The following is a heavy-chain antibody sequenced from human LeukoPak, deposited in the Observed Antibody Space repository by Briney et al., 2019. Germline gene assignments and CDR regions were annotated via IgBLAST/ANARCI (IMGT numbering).Heavy chain of an antibody. CDR1: GFTFSDYY. CDR2: ISTSGSTI. J-gene: IGHJ6*02. V-gene: IGHV3-11*01. Sequence: PGGSLTLSCAASGFTFSDYYLSWIRQAPGKGLEWVSYISTSGSTIYYADSVRGRFTVSRDNAKNSLYLQMNSLRADDTAVYYCARGHYGLDVWGQGTTVTVSS. CDR3: ARGHYGLDV.